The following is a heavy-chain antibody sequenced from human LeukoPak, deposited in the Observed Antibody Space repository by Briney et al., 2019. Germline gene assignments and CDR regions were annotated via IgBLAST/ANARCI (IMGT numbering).Heavy chain of an antibody. J-gene: IGHJ4*02. CDR3: ARDYDFWSGYSQPLDY. D-gene: IGHD3-3*01. Sequence: SETLSLTCTVSGGSITYFYWNWIRQSPEKGLEWIGSIYYSGSTYYNPSLKSRVTISVDTSKNQFSLKLSSVTAADTAVYYCARDYDFWSGYSQPLDYWGQGTLVTVSS. V-gene: IGHV4-59*12. CDR2: IYYSGST. CDR1: GGSITYFY.